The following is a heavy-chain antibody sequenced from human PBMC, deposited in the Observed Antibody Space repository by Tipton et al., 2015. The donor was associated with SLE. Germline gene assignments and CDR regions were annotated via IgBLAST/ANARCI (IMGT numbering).Heavy chain of an antibody. V-gene: IGHV4-39*07. D-gene: IGHD3-10*01. CDR2: IYYSGNT. CDR3: ARARSGSHGHYGMDV. Sequence: TLSLTCTVSGGSISSSSYYWGWIRQPPGKGLEWIGSIYYSGNTYYNPSLKSRVTISVDTSKNQFSLKLSSVTAADTAVYYCARARSGSHGHYGMDVWGQGTTVTVSS. J-gene: IGHJ6*02. CDR1: GGSISSSSYY.